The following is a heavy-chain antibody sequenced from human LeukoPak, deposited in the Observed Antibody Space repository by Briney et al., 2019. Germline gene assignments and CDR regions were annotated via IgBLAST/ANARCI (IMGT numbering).Heavy chain of an antibody. CDR3: ARVSCCSTSCPFDY. J-gene: IGHJ4*02. CDR1: RYTLTNYE. V-gene: IGHV1-8*01. Sequence: GASVKVSCKASRYTLTNYEMNWVRQATGQGLEWMGWMNSKSGNTGYAQKFQGRVTMTRNTSISTAYMELSSLRSEDTAVYYCARVSCCSTSCPFDYWGQGTLVTVSS. CDR2: MNSKSGNT. D-gene: IGHD2-2*01.